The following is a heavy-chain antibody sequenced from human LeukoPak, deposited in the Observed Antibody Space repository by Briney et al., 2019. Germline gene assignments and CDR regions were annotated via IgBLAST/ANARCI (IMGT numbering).Heavy chain of an antibody. CDR1: GFTFSSYG. J-gene: IGHJ4*02. Sequence: GGSLRLSCAASGFTFSSYGMHWVRQAPGKGLEWVAFIRYDGSNKYYADSVKGRFTISRDNSKNTLYLQMNSLRAEDTAVYYCAKVRICTVQDAYCGGDSNWYYFDYWGQGTLVTVSS. CDR2: IRYDGSNK. V-gene: IGHV3-30*02. D-gene: IGHD2-21*01. CDR3: AKVRICTVQDAYCGGDSNWYYFDY.